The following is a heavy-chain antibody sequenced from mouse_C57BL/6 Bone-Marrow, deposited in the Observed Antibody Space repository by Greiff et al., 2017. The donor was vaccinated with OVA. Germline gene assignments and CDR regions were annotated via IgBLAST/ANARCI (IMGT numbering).Heavy chain of an antibody. J-gene: IGHJ1*03. CDR1: GYSFTGYY. Sequence: VQLQQSGPELVKPGASVKISCKASGYSFTGYYMNWVKQSPEKSLEWIGEINPSTGGTTYNQKFKAKATLTVDKSSSTAYMQLKSLTSEDSAVYYCARTYYYSNPYWYCDVWGTGTTVTVSS. D-gene: IGHD2-5*01. CDR3: ARTYYYSNPYWYCDV. CDR2: INPSTGGT. V-gene: IGHV1-42*01.